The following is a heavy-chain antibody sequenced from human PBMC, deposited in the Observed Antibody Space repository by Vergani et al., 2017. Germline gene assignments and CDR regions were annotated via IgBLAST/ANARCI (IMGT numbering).Heavy chain of an antibody. V-gene: IGHV4-34*01. J-gene: IGHJ4*02. Sequence: QVQLQQWGAGLLKPSETLSLTCAVYGGSFSGYYWSWIRQPPGKGLEWIGEINHSGSTNYNPSLKSRVTISVDTSKNQFSLKLSSVTAADTAGYYCASGYDSSGYPFDYWGQGTLVTVSS. CDR1: GGSFSGYY. CDR2: INHSGST. CDR3: ASGYDSSGYPFDY. D-gene: IGHD3-22*01.